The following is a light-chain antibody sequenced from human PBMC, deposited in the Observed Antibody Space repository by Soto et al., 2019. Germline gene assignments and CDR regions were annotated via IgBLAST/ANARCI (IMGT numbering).Light chain of an antibody. CDR3: QQYYSYPRT. Sequence: DIQMTQSPSTLSASVGDRVTITCRASQSISSWLAWYQQKPGKAPKLLIYKASSLESGVPSRFSGSGSGTKFTLTIASLQPDDFATYYCQQYYSYPRTFGQGTKGDIK. J-gene: IGKJ1*01. CDR1: QSISSW. CDR2: KAS. V-gene: IGKV1-5*03.